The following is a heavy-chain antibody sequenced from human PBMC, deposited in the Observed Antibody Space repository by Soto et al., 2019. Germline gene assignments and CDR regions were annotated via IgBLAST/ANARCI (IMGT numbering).Heavy chain of an antibody. V-gene: IGHV3-66*01. CDR1: GFIVSDTY. CDR3: AREPRYCRGGIYSIAGDAYDI. Sequence: GGSLRLSCTASGFIVSDTYVNWVRQAPGKGLEWVSVISNRGDTHYADSVRGRFSLSRDISDNTLHLQMNNLRVEDTAVYYCAREPRYCRGGIYSIAGDAYDIWGQETMVTVSS. D-gene: IGHD2-15*01. J-gene: IGHJ3*02. CDR2: ISNRGDT.